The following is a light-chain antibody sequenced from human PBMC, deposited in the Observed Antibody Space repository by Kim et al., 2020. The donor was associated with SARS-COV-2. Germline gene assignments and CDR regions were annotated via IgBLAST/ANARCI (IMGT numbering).Light chain of an antibody. V-gene: IGKV1-39*01. J-gene: IGKJ1*01. CDR2: SES. Sequence: YVRDRVTTTCRASQTISRSVNWYKLQPEKAPKLPFFSESTLQSGVSSNFSGSGSGTDFILTITSLQLEDSATYYCQQSYTTPRTFGQGTKVDIK. CDR3: QQSYTTPRT. CDR1: QTISRS.